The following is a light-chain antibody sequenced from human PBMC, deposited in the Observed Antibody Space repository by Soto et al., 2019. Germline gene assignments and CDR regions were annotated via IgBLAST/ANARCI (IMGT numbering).Light chain of an antibody. CDR3: QVWDSSSDGAV. CDR2: YDS. Sequence: SSELTQPPSVSVAPGKTARITCGGNNIGSKSVHWYQQKPGQAPVLVIYYDSDRPSGIPERFSGSNSGNTATLTISRVEAGDEADYYCQVWDSSSDGAVFGGGTQLTVL. J-gene: IGLJ7*01. V-gene: IGLV3-21*04. CDR1: NIGSKS.